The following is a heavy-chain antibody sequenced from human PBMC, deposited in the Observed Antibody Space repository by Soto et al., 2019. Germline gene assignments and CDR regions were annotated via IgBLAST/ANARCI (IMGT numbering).Heavy chain of an antibody. Sequence: SGGSLRLSCADSGFRFSSYSMSWVRQTPGKGLEWVAAITATGDRTYYADSVTGRFTISRDNSKKTHYLQMTSLRAEGTAMYYCATMNGYFEYWGQGTPVTVSS. V-gene: IGHV3-23*01. J-gene: IGHJ4*02. CDR2: ITATGDRT. CDR1: GFRFSSYS. D-gene: IGHD3-22*01. CDR3: ATMNGYFEY.